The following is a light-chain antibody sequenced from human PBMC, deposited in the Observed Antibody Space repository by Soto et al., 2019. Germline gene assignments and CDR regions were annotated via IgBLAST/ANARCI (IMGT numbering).Light chain of an antibody. V-gene: IGKV3-11*01. CDR1: QSVYHY. Sequence: EIVLTQSPATLSLSPGESATLSCRASQSVYHYLAWYQQKPGQAPRLLIYDGSTRATGIPARFGGSGSGTDFTLTIRNIEPEDFAVYYCQQRSNWPQLAFGGGTKVEI. J-gene: IGKJ4*01. CDR3: QQRSNWPQLA. CDR2: DGS.